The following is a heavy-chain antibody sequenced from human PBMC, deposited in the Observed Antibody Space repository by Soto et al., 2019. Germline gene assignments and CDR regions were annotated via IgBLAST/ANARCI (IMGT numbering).Heavy chain of an antibody. CDR1: GYTFTNYG. Sequence: GASVKVSCKASGYTFTNYGISWVRQDPGQGLEWMGWISANNGNTNYAQKLQGRVTMTTDTSTSTAYMELRSLRSDDTAVYYCARDPLDIVVVVVASGGFDYWGQGTLVTVSS. D-gene: IGHD2-15*01. J-gene: IGHJ4*02. CDR3: ARDPLDIVVVVVASGGFDY. CDR2: ISANNGNT. V-gene: IGHV1-18*01.